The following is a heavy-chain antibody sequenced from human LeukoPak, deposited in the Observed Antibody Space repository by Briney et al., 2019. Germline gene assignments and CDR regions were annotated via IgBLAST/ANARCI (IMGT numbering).Heavy chain of an antibody. Sequence: GGSLRLSCAASGFTFSSYGMHWVRQAPGKGLEWVAFIRYDGSNKYYADSVRGRFTISRDNSKNTLYLQMNSLRAEGTAVYYCAKGDYESPNWFDPWGQGTLVTVSS. V-gene: IGHV3-30*02. CDR2: IRYDGSNK. CDR1: GFTFSSYG. D-gene: IGHD4-17*01. J-gene: IGHJ5*02. CDR3: AKGDYESPNWFDP.